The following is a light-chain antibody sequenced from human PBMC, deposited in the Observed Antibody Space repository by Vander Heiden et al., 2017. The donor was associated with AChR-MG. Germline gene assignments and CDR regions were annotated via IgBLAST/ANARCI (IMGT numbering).Light chain of an antibody. J-gene: IGKJ2*01. Sequence: ESVLTQSPGTLSLSLGDRATLPCRASQSVSSNYLAWYQQKPGQTPRLLIDGASSRATGIPDRFSGSGSGTDFTLTISRLEPEDFAVYYCQQYGTSRVTFGQGTKLEIK. V-gene: IGKV3-20*01. CDR3: QQYGTSRVT. CDR1: QSVSSNY. CDR2: GAS.